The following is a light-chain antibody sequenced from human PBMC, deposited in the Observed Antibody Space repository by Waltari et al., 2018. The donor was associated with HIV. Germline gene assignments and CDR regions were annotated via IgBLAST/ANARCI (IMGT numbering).Light chain of an antibody. Sequence: ETVMTQSPDTLSVSPGERATLSCWASQSVGSNLAWYQQKPGQAPRLLIYGASTRATGVPARFSGSGSGTEFALIISSLQSEDFAIYYCHQYNNWPPWTFGQGTKVEIK. CDR3: HQYNNWPPWT. CDR2: GAS. J-gene: IGKJ1*01. CDR1: QSVGSN. V-gene: IGKV3-15*01.